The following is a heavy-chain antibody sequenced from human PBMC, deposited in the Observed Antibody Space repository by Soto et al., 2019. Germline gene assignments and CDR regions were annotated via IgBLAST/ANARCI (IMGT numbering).Heavy chain of an antibody. CDR2: ISAYNGNT. Sequence: QVQLVQSGAEVKKPGASVKVSCKASGYTFTSYGISWVRQAPGQGLEWMGWISAYNGNTNYAQKLQGRVTITTDRATSTAYMELRSLRSDDTAVYYCRVVIPDSCDRPFDYWGQGTLVTVSS. D-gene: IGHD3-3*01. J-gene: IGHJ4*02. CDR1: GYTFTSYG. V-gene: IGHV1-18*01. CDR3: RVVIPDSCDRPFDY.